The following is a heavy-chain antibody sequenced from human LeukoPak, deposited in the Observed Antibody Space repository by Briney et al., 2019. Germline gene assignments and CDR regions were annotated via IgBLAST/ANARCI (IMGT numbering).Heavy chain of an antibody. V-gene: IGHV4-4*02. Sequence: SETLSLTCGVSGGSISSSYWWRWVRQPPGKGLEWIGEIYHSGSTNYNPSLKSRVTISVDTSKNQFSLKLSSVTAADTAVYYCARARRRGIVVVVAASAFDIWGQGTMVTVSS. D-gene: IGHD2-15*01. CDR3: ARARRRGIVVVVAASAFDI. CDR2: IYHSGST. CDR1: GGSISSSYW. J-gene: IGHJ3*02.